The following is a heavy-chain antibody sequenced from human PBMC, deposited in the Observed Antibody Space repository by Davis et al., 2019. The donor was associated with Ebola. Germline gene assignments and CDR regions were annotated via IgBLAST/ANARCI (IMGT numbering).Heavy chain of an antibody. Sequence: GGSLRLSCAASGFVFSSYVMSWVRRAPGKGLEWVSTLGLSADTYYADSVKGRFTISRDNSKNTLYLQMNSLRAEDTAVYYCAKDDGYSSGWYLDYWGQGTLVTVSS. CDR1: GFVFSSYV. V-gene: IGHV3-23*01. J-gene: IGHJ4*02. CDR3: AKDDGYSSGWYLDY. D-gene: IGHD6-19*01. CDR2: LGLSADT.